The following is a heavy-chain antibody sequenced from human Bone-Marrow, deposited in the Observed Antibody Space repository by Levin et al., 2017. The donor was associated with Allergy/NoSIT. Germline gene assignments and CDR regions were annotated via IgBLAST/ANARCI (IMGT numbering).Heavy chain of an antibody. D-gene: IGHD3-10*01. V-gene: IGHV3-30*02. CDR1: GFIFNREG. J-gene: IGHJ5*02. Sequence: PGGSLRLSCITSGFIFNREGMHWVRQAPGKGLEWVALISFDGSKKYYGDTVKGRFIISSDNSKNTLFLQMDNLRPEDTALYYCAKESFLLDPWGQGTLVTVSS. CDR2: ISFDGSKK. CDR3: AKESFLLDP.